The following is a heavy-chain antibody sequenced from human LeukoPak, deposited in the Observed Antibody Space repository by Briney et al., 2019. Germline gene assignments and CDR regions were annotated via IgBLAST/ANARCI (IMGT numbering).Heavy chain of an antibody. CDR3: ARDPDY. V-gene: IGHV4-59*01. Sequence: SETLSLTCSVSDDSITMYYWTWIRQPPGKGLEWIGYVDHTGSTNFNPSLNGRVSISRDTTKNLFSLKLSSVTAADTAVYYCARDPDYWGQGTLVTVSS. CDR1: DDSITMYY. J-gene: IGHJ4*02. CDR2: VDHTGST.